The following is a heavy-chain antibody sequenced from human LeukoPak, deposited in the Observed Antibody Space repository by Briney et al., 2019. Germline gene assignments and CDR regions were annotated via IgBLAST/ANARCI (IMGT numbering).Heavy chain of an antibody. J-gene: IGHJ6*02. D-gene: IGHD3-3*01. CDR1: GFTFSTHA. Sequence: GGSLRLSCTASGFTFSTHAMTWVRQSPGKVPEWVSVISGSGGATHYADSVKGRFTISRDNSKNTVFLQMDSLRAEDTAVYYCAQGGYPGGVITVCGQGTTVTV. CDR3: AQGGYPGGVITV. V-gene: IGHV3-23*01. CDR2: ISGSGGAT.